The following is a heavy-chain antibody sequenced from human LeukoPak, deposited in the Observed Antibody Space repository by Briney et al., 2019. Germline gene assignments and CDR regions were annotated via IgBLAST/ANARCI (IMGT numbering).Heavy chain of an antibody. CDR2: IFPGDSDT. CDR1: GYSFISYW. CDR3: ARHIDNYMDA. D-gene: IGHD3-9*01. Sequence: GESLKSSCKGSGYSFISYWNGRVRRMPGKGLEGMGTIFPGDSDTRYSPSFQGRVTISADKSITTSYPQWSSLKAADTAIYYCARHIDNYMDAWGNGTTVTISS. V-gene: IGHV5-51*01. J-gene: IGHJ6*03.